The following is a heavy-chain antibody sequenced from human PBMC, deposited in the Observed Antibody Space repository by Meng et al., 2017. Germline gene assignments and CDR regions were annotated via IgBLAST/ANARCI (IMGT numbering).Heavy chain of an antibody. J-gene: IGHJ4*02. D-gene: IGHD4-11*01. Sequence: QWLLQHWGAGLLKPSETLSLTCVVSGGSFSDYYWSWIRQPPGKGLEWIGEINHSGSTNYNPSLESRATISVDTSQNNLSLKLSSVTAADSAVYYCARGPTTMAHDFDYWGQGTLVTVSS. CDR3: ARGPTTMAHDFDY. CDR1: GGSFSDYY. CDR2: INHSGST. V-gene: IGHV4-34*01.